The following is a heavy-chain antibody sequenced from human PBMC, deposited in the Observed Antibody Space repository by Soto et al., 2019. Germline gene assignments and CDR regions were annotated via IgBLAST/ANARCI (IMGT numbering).Heavy chain of an antibody. J-gene: IGHJ4*02. CDR2: INPSGGST. Sequence: ASVKVSCKASGYTFTSYYMHWVRQAPGQGLEWMGIINPSGGSTSYAQKFQGRVTMTRDTSTSTVYMELSSLRSEDTAVYYCARGGVVTAMAMDYFDYWGQGTLVTVSS. CDR1: GYTFTSYY. CDR3: ARGGVVTAMAMDYFDY. D-gene: IGHD2-21*02. V-gene: IGHV1-46*01.